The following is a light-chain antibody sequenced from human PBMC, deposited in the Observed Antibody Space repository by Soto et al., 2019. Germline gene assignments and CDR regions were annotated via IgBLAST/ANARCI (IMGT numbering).Light chain of an antibody. CDR1: SSDVGGYNY. CDR2: EVS. Sequence: QPDVTQPPSECGSPGQPVAISCTGTSSDVGGYNYVSWYQQHPGKAPKLMIYEVSKRPSGVPDRFSGSKSGNTASLTVSGLQAEDEADYSCTSHAGSNHFFYVFGTWTKVPAL. J-gene: IGLJ1*01. V-gene: IGLV2-8*01. CDR3: TSHAGSNHFFYV.